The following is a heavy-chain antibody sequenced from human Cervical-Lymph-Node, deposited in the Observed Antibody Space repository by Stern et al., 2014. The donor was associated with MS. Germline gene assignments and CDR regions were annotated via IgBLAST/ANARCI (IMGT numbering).Heavy chain of an antibody. J-gene: IGHJ4*02. D-gene: IGHD6-13*01. CDR1: GYTFIGYY. CDR2: IHTNSGGNT. V-gene: IGHV1-2*02. CDR3: AREGLIASSLDY. Sequence: VQLVQSGAEVKKPGASVKVSCKASGYTFIGYYMHWVRQAPGQGLEWMGWIHTNSGGNTNYAQKFQGRVTLTRDTSISTVYMDLSGLRSDDTAVYYCAREGLIASSLDYWGQGTLVTVSS.